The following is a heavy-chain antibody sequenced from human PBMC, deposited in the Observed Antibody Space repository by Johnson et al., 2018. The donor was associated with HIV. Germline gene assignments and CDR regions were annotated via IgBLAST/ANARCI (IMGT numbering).Heavy chain of an antibody. CDR3: AGRFYYDSSGYYSAAFDI. Sequence: VQLVESGGGVVRPGGSLILSCAASGFTFDDYGMSWVRQAPGKGLEWVSGINWNGGSTGYADSVQGRFPISRDNAKNSLYLQMNSLRAEDTALYYCAGRFYYDSSGYYSAAFDIWGQGTMVTVSS. CDR1: GFTFDDYG. CDR2: INWNGGST. V-gene: IGHV3-20*04. J-gene: IGHJ3*02. D-gene: IGHD3-22*01.